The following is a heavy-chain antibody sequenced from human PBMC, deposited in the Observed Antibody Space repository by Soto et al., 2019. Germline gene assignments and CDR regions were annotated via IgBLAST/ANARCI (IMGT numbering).Heavy chain of an antibody. J-gene: IGHJ5*02. CDR1: GGSISPYY. V-gene: IGHV4-59*08. CDR2: IYFGGTT. Sequence: SETLSLTCTVSGGSISPYYWSWIRQPPGKGLEWIGYIYFGGTTKYNPSLKSRVSMSVDTSKNQFSLKLTSVTAADTAVYYWFDPWGQGTLVTVSS. CDR3: FDP.